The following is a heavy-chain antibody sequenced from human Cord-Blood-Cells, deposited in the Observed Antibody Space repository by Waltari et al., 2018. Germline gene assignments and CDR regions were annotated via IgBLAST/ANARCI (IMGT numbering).Heavy chain of an antibody. CDR3: ARVRTATSYFDY. CDR1: GYTFTSYD. J-gene: IGHJ4*02. CDR2: MNPNSGNT. V-gene: IGHV1-8*03. D-gene: IGHD1-1*01. Sequence: QVQLVQSGAEVKKTGASVNVSCQASGYTFTSYDINWVRQATGQGLEWMGWMNPNSGNTGYAQKFQGRVTITRNTSISTAYMELSSLRSEDTAVYYCARVRTATSYFDYWGQGTLVTVSS.